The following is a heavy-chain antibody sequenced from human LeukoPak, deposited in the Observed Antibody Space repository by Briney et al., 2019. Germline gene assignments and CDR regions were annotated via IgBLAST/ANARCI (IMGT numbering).Heavy chain of an antibody. D-gene: IGHD6-13*01. CDR2: ISYDGSNK. CDR1: GFTFSSYA. V-gene: IGHV3-30-3*01. CDR3: AREDVAAALDY. J-gene: IGHJ4*02. Sequence: GGSLRLFCAASGFTFSSYAMHWVRQAPGKGLEWVAVISYDGSNKYYADSVKGRFTISRDNSKNTLYLQMNSLRAEDTAVYYCAREDVAAALDYWGQGTLVTVSS.